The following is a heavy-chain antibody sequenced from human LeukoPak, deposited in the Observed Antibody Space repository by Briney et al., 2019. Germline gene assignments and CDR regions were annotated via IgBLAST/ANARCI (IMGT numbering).Heavy chain of an antibody. D-gene: IGHD6-13*01. J-gene: IGHJ4*02. Sequence: GASVKVSCKASGGTFSSYAISWVRQAPGQGLEWMGWISAYNGNTNYAQKLQGRVTMTTDTSTSTAYMELRSLRSDDTAVYYCARDPGIGSSSWYGGIDYWGQGTLVTVSS. V-gene: IGHV1-18*01. CDR1: GGTFSSYA. CDR2: ISAYNGNT. CDR3: ARDPGIGSSSWYGGIDY.